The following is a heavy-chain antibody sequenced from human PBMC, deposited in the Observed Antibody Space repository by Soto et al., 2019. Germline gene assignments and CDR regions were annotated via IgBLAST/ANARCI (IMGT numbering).Heavy chain of an antibody. J-gene: IGHJ5*02. CDR3: ARTLKPTLNTDTNSFDP. V-gene: IGHV4-59*01. Sequence: SETLSLTCTVSGGSINSYSWSWIRQPPGKGLEWIGYIYYTGSTDYSPSLKSRVAISVGTSKNQFSLNLSSVTAADTAVYYCARTLKPTLNTDTNSFDPCGPAPLPTVSS. CDR2: IYYTGST. CDR1: GGSINSYS.